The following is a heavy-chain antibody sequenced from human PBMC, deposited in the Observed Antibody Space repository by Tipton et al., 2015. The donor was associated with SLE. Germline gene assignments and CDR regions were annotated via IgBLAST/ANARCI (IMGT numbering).Heavy chain of an antibody. D-gene: IGHD1-26*01. CDR2: ISSSGSTI. Sequence: GSLRLSCAASGFTFSSYEMNWVRQAPGKGLEWVSYISSSGSTIYYADSVKGRFTISRDNAKNPLYLQMNSLRAEDTAVYYCARQGVSGSYDYWGQRTLVTVSS. V-gene: IGHV3-48*03. CDR1: GFTFSSYE. J-gene: IGHJ4*02. CDR3: ARQGVSGSYDY.